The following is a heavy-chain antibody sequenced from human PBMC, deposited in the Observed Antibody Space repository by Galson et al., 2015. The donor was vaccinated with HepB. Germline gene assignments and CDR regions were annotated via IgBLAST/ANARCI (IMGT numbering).Heavy chain of an antibody. J-gene: IGHJ6*02. CDR2: ISDGSTTR. Sequence: SLRLSCAASGFSFSSHSMNWVRQAPGKGLEWVSYISDGSTTRYYAASVKGRFAIPRDNARNSVYLHMSSLRDEDTAVYYCARNPASHYYYNMDVWGQETTVTVSS. D-gene: IGHD6-25*01. CDR1: GFSFSSHS. V-gene: IGHV3-48*02. CDR3: ARNPASHYYYNMDV.